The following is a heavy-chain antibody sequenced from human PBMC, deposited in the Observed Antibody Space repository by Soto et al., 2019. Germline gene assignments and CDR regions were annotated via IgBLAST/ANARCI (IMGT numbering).Heavy chain of an antibody. CDR3: ARDLNSGYDNNWFDP. CDR1: GGSISSYY. CDR2: IYYSGST. D-gene: IGHD5-12*01. V-gene: IGHV4-59*01. Sequence: SETLSLTCTVSGGSISSYYWSWIRQPPGKGLEWIGYIYYSGSTNYNPSLKSRVTISVDTSKNQFSLKLSSVTAADTAVYYCARDLNSGYDNNWFDPWGQGTLVTVSS. J-gene: IGHJ5*02.